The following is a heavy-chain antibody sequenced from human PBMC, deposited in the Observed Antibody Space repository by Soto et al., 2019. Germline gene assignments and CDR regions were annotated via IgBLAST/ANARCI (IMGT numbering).Heavy chain of an antibody. D-gene: IGHD2-2*01. J-gene: IGHJ5*02. Sequence: SETLSLTCAVYGGSFIGYYWIWIRHPPGKGREWIGEINHSGSTNYNPSLKSRVTISVDTSKNQFSLKLSSVTAADTAVYYCARAAPSSIVVVPARRRNWFDPWGQGTLVTVSS. CDR1: GGSFIGYY. CDR2: INHSGST. V-gene: IGHV4-34*01. CDR3: ARAAPSSIVVVPARRRNWFDP.